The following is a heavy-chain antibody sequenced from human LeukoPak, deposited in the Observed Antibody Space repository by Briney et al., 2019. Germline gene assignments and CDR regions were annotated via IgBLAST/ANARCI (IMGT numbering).Heavy chain of an antibody. D-gene: IGHD2-2*01. CDR3: ARDVGPPRGYCSSTSCFSPLFDP. V-gene: IGHV4-38-2*02. J-gene: IGHJ5*02. CDR2: IYRSGST. CDR1: GYSISSGYY. Sequence: SETLSLTCAVSGYSISSGYYWGWIRQPPGKGLEWLGSIYRSGSTYYNPSLKSRVTISVDTSKNQFSLKLSSVTAADTAVYYCARDVGPPRGYCSSTSCFSPLFDPWGQGTLVTVSS.